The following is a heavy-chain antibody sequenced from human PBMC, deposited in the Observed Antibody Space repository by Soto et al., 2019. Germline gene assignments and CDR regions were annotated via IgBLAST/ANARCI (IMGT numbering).Heavy chain of an antibody. J-gene: IGHJ4*02. CDR2: INSDGSST. CDR3: VRTLLVVAAATREDY. Sequence: EVQLVESGGGLVQPGGSLRLSCAASGFTFSSYWMHWVRQAPGKGLVWVSRINSDGSSTSYADSVKGRFTISRDNAKNTLDLQMNSLRAEDTAVYYCVRTLLVVAAATREDYWGQGTLVTVSS. D-gene: IGHD2-15*01. CDR1: GFTFSSYW. V-gene: IGHV3-74*01.